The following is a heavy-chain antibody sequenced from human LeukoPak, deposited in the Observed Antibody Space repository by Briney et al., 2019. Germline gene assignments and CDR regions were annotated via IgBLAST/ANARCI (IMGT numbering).Heavy chain of an antibody. Sequence: PSKTLSLTCTASGGSVSSYYWSWIRQPPGKGLEWIGYIYYSGSTNYNPSLKSRVTISVDTSKNQFSLKLSSVTAADTAVYYCARARYSSSWACDYWGQGTLVTVSS. D-gene: IGHD6-13*01. CDR2: IYYSGST. CDR3: ARARYSSSWACDY. CDR1: GGSVSSYY. V-gene: IGHV4-59*02. J-gene: IGHJ4*02.